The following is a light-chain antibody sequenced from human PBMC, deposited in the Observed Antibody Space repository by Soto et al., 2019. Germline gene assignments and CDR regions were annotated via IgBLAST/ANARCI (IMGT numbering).Light chain of an antibody. V-gene: IGKV3-15*01. J-gene: IGKJ4*01. Sequence: EIVMTQSPATLSVSPGESATLSCRASQSVSNNLAWYQQKPGQAPRLLIYGASARATGIPARFSGSGSGTEFTLTISSLQSEDFAVYYCQQYNNWPLTFGGETKVEIK. CDR2: GAS. CDR3: QQYNNWPLT. CDR1: QSVSNN.